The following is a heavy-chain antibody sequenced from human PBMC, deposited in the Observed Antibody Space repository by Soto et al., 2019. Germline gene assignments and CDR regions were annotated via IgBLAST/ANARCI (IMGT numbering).Heavy chain of an antibody. J-gene: IGHJ6*02. Sequence: ASVKVSCKASGYTFTGYYMHWARQAPGQGLEWMGWINPNSGGTNYAQKFQGWVTMTRDTSISTAYMELSRLRSDDTAVYYCARDGSSSWYVYYYYGMDVWGQGTTVTVSS. CDR3: ARDGSSSWYVYYYYGMDV. V-gene: IGHV1-2*04. D-gene: IGHD6-13*01. CDR1: GYTFTGYY. CDR2: INPNSGGT.